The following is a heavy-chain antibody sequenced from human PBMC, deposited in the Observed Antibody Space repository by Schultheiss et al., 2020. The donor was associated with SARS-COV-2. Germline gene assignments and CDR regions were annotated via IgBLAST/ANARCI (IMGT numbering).Heavy chain of an antibody. CDR2: IYYSGST. CDR1: GGSISSYY. CDR3: ARDRASDGYNQGFDY. J-gene: IGHJ4*02. V-gene: IGHV4-59*12. Sequence: SETLSLTCTVSGGSISSYYWSWIRQPPGKGLEWIGYIYYSGSTNYNPSLKSRVTISVDRSKNQFSLKLSSVTAADTAVYYCARDRASDGYNQGFDYWGQGTLVTVSS. D-gene: IGHD5-24*01.